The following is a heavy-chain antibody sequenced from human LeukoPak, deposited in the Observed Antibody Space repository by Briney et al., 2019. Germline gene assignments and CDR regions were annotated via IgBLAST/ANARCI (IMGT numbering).Heavy chain of an antibody. CDR3: ARSYSGYDGNDY. J-gene: IGHJ4*02. D-gene: IGHD5-12*01. V-gene: IGHV3-23*01. Sequence: GGSLRLSCAASGFTFSRYAMSWVRQAPGKGLEWVSTISGSGGSTYYADSVKGRFTISRDNSKNTLYLQMNSLRAEDTAVYYCARSYSGYDGNDYWGQGTLVTVSS. CDR2: ISGSGGST. CDR1: GFTFSRYA.